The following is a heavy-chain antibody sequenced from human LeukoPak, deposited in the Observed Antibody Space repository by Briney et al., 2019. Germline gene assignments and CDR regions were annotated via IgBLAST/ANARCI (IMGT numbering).Heavy chain of an antibody. J-gene: IGHJ6*03. CDR2: ISSSSSYI. Sequence: YPGGSLRLSCAASGFTFSSYSMNWVRQAPGKGLEWVSSISSSSSYIYYADSVKGRFTISRDNAKNSLYLQMSSLRAEDTAVYYCARPGVRGVIHDYYYYYYMDVWGKGTTVTVSS. D-gene: IGHD3-10*01. CDR1: GFTFSSYS. V-gene: IGHV3-21*01. CDR3: ARPGVRGVIHDYYYYYYMDV.